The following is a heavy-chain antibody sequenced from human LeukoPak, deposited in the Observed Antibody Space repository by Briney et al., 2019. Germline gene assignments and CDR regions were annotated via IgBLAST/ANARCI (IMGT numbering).Heavy chain of an antibody. CDR2: INHSGST. J-gene: IGHJ4*02. CDR3: ARGAGYSSSWYNY. D-gene: IGHD6-13*01. Sequence: SETLSLTCAVYGGSFSGYYWSWIRQPPGKGLEWIGEINHSGSTNYNPSLKGRVTISVDTSKNQFSLKLSSVTAADTAVYYCARGAGYSSSWYNYWGQGTLVTVSS. V-gene: IGHV4-34*01. CDR1: GGSFSGYY.